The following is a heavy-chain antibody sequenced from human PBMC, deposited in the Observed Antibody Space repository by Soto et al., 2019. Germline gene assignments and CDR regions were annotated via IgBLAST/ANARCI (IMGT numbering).Heavy chain of an antibody. V-gene: IGHV3-30-3*01. CDR3: ARDQPIAAAGTGGYFDY. Sequence: PGGSLRLSCAASGFTFSSYAMHWVRQAPGKGLEWVAVISYDGSNKYYADSVKGRFTISRDNSKNTLYLQMNSLRAEDTAVYYCARDQPIAAAGTGGYFDYWGQGTLVTVSS. CDR1: GFTFSSYA. J-gene: IGHJ4*02. CDR2: ISYDGSNK. D-gene: IGHD6-13*01.